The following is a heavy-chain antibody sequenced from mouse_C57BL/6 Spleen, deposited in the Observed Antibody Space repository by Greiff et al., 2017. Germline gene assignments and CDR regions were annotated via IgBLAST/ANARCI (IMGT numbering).Heavy chain of an antibody. Sequence: QVQLQQPGAELVKPGASVKLSCKASGYTFTRYWMHWVKQRPGQGLEWIGMIHPNSGSTNYNEKFKSKATLTVDKSSSTAYMQLSSLTSEDSAVYYCARSGTEGYFDYWGQGTTLTVSS. CDR2: IHPNSGST. CDR3: ARSGTEGYFDY. J-gene: IGHJ2*01. CDR1: GYTFTRYW. V-gene: IGHV1-64*01. D-gene: IGHD2-14*01.